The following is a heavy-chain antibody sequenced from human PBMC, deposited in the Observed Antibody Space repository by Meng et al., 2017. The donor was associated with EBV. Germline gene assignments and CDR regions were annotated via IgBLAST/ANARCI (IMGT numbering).Heavy chain of an antibody. CDR3: TRETSGYDFNWFDP. D-gene: IGHD5-12*01. V-gene: IGHV1-18*01. CDR2: ISAYNGNT. J-gene: IGHJ5*02. Sequence: QVQLVQSVAEVKKPGASVKVYCKAYGSTFTSYGISWVRQAPGQGLEWMGWISAYNGNTNYAQKLQGRVTMTTDTSTSTAYMELRSLRSDDTAVYYCTRETSGYDFNWFDPWGQGTLVTVSS. CDR1: GSTFTSYG.